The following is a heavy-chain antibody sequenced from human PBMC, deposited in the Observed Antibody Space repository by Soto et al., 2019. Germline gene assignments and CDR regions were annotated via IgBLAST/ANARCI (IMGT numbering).Heavy chain of an antibody. CDR2: INPYNANT. Sequence: QVPMVQSGAEVKKPGASVKVSCKASRYTFISYYISWVRQAPGQGLEWMGWINPYNANTNYTQQFQGGVTMTTDASTSTAYMELMSLRSDDTAGYSCEIDLASRGLYVLGLGTSVTVS. J-gene: IGHJ6*02. CDR1: RYTFISYY. CDR3: EIDLASRGLYV. V-gene: IGHV1-18*04.